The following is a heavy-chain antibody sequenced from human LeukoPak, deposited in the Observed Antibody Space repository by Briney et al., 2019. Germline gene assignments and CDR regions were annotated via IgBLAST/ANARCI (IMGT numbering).Heavy chain of an antibody. CDR2: IKQDGSEK. J-gene: IGHJ4*02. D-gene: IGHD5-18*01. Sequence: GGSLRLSCAASGFTFSSCWMSWVGQAPGKGLEWVANIKQDGSEKYYVDSVKGRFTISRDNAKNSLYLQMNSLRAEDTAVYYCARVLSTAMDYYFDYWGQGTLSPSPQ. V-gene: IGHV3-7*01. CDR1: GFTFSSCW. CDR3: ARVLSTAMDYYFDY.